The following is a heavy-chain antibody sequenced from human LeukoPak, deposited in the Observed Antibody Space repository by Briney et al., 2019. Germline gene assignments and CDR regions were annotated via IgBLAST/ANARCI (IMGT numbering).Heavy chain of an antibody. D-gene: IGHD3-22*01. V-gene: IGHV3-30*03. J-gene: IGHJ4*02. CDR2: ISYDGSNK. CDR3: ARDGVVPYFDY. CDR1: GFTFSSYG. Sequence: GGSLRLSCAASGFTFSSYGMHWVRQAPGKGLEWVAVISYDGSNKYYADSVKGRFTISRDNSKNTLYLQMHSLTAEDTAVYYCARDGVVPYFDYWGQGTLLTVSS.